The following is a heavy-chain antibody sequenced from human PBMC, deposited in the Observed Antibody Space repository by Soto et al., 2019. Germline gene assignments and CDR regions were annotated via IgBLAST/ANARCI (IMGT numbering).Heavy chain of an antibody. D-gene: IGHD6-6*01. CDR1: GFTFSSYS. CDR2: ISSSSSTI. J-gene: IGHJ6*02. CDR3: AREGQGSSSSFYYYYGMDV. V-gene: IGHV3-48*02. Sequence: LRLSCVASGFTFSSYSMNWVRQAPGKGLEWVSYISSSSSTIYYADSVKGRFTISRDNAKNSLYLQMNSLRDEDTAVYYCAREGQGSSSSFYYYYGMDVWGQGTTVTVSS.